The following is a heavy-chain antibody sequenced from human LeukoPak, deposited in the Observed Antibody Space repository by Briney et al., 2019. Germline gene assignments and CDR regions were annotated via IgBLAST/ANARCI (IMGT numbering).Heavy chain of an antibody. CDR2: INPNSGGT. Sequence: ASVKVSCKASGYTFTGYYMHWVRQAPGQGLEWMGWINPNSGGTNYAQKFQGRVTMTRDTSISTAYMELSRLRSDDTAVYYCARNAYPTVTRVSADYYYYYMDVWGKGTTVTVSS. CDR3: ARNAYPTVTRVSADYYYYYMDV. V-gene: IGHV1-2*02. CDR1: GYTFTGYY. J-gene: IGHJ6*03. D-gene: IGHD4-17*01.